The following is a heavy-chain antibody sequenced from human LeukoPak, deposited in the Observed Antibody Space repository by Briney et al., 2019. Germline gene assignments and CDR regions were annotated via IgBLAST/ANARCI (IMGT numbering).Heavy chain of an antibody. CDR2: ISYDGSNK. CDR3: ATIGGGSNWYVDY. Sequence: PGRSLRLSCAASGCTFSSYAMDWVRQAPGKGLEWVAFISYDGSNKYFADSVKGRFTMSRDNSKNTLYLEMNSLRAEDTAVYYCATIGGGSNWYVDYWGQGTLVTVSS. CDR1: GCTFSSYA. V-gene: IGHV3-30-3*01. J-gene: IGHJ4*02. D-gene: IGHD6-13*01.